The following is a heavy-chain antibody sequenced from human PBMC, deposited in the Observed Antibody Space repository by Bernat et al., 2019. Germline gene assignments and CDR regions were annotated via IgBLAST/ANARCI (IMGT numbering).Heavy chain of an antibody. CDR3: ARDSDCSGGSCYRDWYFDL. CDR2: INSDGSST. CDR1: GFTFSSYW. D-gene: IGHD2-15*01. Sequence: EVQLVESGGGLVQPGGSLRLSCAASGFTFSSYWMHWVRQAPGKGQVWVSRINSDGSSTSYADSVKGRFTISRDNAKNTLYLQMNSLRAEDTAVYYCARDSDCSGGSCYRDWYFDLWGRGTLVTVSS. J-gene: IGHJ2*01. V-gene: IGHV3-74*01.